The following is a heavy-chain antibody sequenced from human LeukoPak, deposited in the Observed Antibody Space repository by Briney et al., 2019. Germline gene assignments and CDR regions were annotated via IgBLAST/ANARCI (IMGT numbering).Heavy chain of an antibody. V-gene: IGHV6-1*01. CDR3: VRSRLYSTNWYRDAFDI. Sequence: SQTLSLTCVISGDSVSNNTAAWNWIRQFPSRGLEWLGRTYYRSTCYKDSALSVKSRITINPDTSKNQFSLQLNSVTPEDAAVYYCVRSRLYSTNWYRDAFDIWGQGTMVTVSS. CDR2: TYYRSTCYK. CDR1: GDSVSNNTAA. D-gene: IGHD6-13*01. J-gene: IGHJ3*02.